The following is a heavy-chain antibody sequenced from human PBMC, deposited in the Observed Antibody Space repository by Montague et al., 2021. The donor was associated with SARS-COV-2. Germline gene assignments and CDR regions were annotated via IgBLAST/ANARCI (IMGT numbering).Heavy chain of an antibody. CDR1: GGSINNYY. CDR2: INYSGSVTT. CDR3: ARRGGGEVFARFMYWYFDV. V-gene: IGHV4-59*13. Sequence: SETLSLTCSVSGGSINNYYWGWVRQPPGKGLEWIGYINYSGSVTTSYNPSLKSRVSISVDTSENQFSLKLISVAAADTAVYHCARRGGGEVFARFMYWYFDVWSRGSLVTVSS. J-gene: IGHJ2*01. D-gene: IGHD2-21*01.